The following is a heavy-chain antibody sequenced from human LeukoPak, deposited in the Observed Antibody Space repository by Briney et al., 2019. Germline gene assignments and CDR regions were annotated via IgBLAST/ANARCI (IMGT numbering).Heavy chain of an antibody. V-gene: IGHV3-33*06. CDR2: IWYDGSNK. Sequence: GGSLRLSCAASEFTFSNFGMHWVRQAPGKGLEWVAVIWYDGSNKYYADSVKGRFTISRDNSKNTVYLKMDSLRAEDTAVYYCAKARLSTGWAYNDYWGQGTLVTVSS. CDR3: AKARLSTGWAYNDY. D-gene: IGHD6-19*01. CDR1: EFTFSNFG. J-gene: IGHJ4*02.